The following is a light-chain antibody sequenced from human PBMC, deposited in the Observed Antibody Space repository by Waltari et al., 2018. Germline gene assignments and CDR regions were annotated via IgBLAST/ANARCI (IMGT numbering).Light chain of an antibody. J-gene: IGLJ3*02. CDR1: RSDVGTYNL. Sequence: QSALTQPASVSGSPGQSITISCTGTRSDVGTYNLVSWYQQHPGKAPKFMIYEVSKRPSGVSNRFSGSKSGNTASLTISGLQAEDEAAYYCCSYAGSSTWVFGGGTKLTVL. CDR2: EVS. CDR3: CSYAGSSTWV. V-gene: IGLV2-23*02.